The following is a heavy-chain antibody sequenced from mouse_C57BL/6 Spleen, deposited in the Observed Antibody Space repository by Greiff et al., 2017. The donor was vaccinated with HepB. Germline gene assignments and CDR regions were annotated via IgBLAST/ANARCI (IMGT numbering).Heavy chain of an antibody. Sequence: VQRVESGPELVKPGASVKISCKASGYTFTDYYINWVKQRPGQGLEWIGWIFPGSGSTYYNEKFKGKATLTVDKSSSTANMLLSSLTSEDSAVYFCARSITTVVALYYYAMDYWGQGTSVTVSS. D-gene: IGHD1-1*01. J-gene: IGHJ4*01. V-gene: IGHV1-75*01. CDR1: GYTFTDYY. CDR2: IFPGSGST. CDR3: ARSITTVVALYYYAMDY.